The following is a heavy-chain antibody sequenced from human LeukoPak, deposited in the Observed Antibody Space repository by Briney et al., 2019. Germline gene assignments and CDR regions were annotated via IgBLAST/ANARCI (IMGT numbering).Heavy chain of an antibody. J-gene: IGHJ6*03. CDR2: ISAYNGNT. CDR3: ARGEYSSSSGVYYYYMDV. D-gene: IGHD6-6*01. CDR1: GYTFTGSG. V-gene: IGHV1-18*01. Sequence: ASVKVSCKASGYTFTGSGITWVRQAPGQGLEWMGWISAYNGNTNYAQKLQGRVTMTTDTSTSTAYMELRSLRSDDTAVYYCARGEYSSSSGVYYYYMDVWGKGTTVTVSS.